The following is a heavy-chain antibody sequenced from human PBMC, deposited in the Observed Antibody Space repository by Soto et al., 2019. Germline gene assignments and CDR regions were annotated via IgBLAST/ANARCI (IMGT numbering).Heavy chain of an antibody. V-gene: IGHV1-18*01. CDR1: GYTFTSYG. J-gene: IGHJ4*02. CDR3: ARVANEYYDILTGYPIDY. Sequence: ASVKVSCKASGYTFTSYGISWVRQAPGQGLEWMGWISAYNGNTNYAQKLQGRVTMTTDTSTSTAYMELRSLRSDDTAVYYCARVANEYYDILTGYPIDYWGQGTLVTVSS. CDR2: ISAYNGNT. D-gene: IGHD3-9*01.